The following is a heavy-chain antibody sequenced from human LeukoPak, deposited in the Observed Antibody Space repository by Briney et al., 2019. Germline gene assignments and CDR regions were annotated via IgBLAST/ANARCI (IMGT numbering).Heavy chain of an antibody. D-gene: IGHD4-23*01. CDR1: GYIFTNYY. Sequence: GASVKVSCRASGYIFTNYYIHWVRQAPGQGLEWVGWISPNSGATNFAQKFQGRVTLTRDTSLTTAYMELRGLRFDDTALYFCARESTSVTAYFQHWGQGTLVTVSS. J-gene: IGHJ1*01. CDR3: ARESTSVTAYFQH. V-gene: IGHV1-2*02. CDR2: ISPNSGAT.